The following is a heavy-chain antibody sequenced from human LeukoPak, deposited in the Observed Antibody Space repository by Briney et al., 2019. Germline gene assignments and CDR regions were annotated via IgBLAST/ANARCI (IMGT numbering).Heavy chain of an antibody. V-gene: IGHV4-59*08. CDR3: ARQDNYYYGMDV. J-gene: IGHJ6*02. Sequence: SETPSLTCTVSGGSISSYYWSWLRQPPGKGLEWIGYIYYSGSTNYNPSLKSRVNISVDTSKNQFSLKLSSVTAADTAVYYCARQDNYYYGMDVWGQGTTVTVSS. CDR2: IYYSGST. CDR1: GGSISSYY.